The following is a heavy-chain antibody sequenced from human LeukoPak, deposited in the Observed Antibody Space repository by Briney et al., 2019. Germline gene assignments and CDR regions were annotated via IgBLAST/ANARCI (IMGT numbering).Heavy chain of an antibody. V-gene: IGHV3-21*01. CDR3: ARAPYCTNGVCLKNWFDH. J-gene: IGHJ5*02. CDR1: GFTFSSYS. CDR2: ITSSSSYI. Sequence: VGSLRLSCAASGFTFSSYSMNWVRQAPGKGLEWVSSITSSSSYIYYADSVKGRFTISRDNAKNSLYLQMNSLRAEDTAVYYCARAPYCTNGVCLKNWFDHWGQGTLVTVSS. D-gene: IGHD2-8*01.